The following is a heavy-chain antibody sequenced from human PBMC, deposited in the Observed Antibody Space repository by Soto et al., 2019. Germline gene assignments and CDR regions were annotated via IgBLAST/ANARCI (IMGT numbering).Heavy chain of an antibody. CDR1: GFSLSTSGMC. D-gene: IGHD3-10*01. CDR3: ARTVRGHTKNPPQTDYGMHV. V-gene: IGHV2-70*11. CDR2: IDWDDDE. J-gene: IGHJ6*02. Sequence: SGPTLVNPTQTLTLTCTFSGFSLSTSGMCVSWIRQPPGKALEWLARIDWDDDEYYNTSLKTRLTISKDTSKNQVVLTMTNVDPVDTATYYCARTVRGHTKNPPQTDYGMHVWGQGTTVTVSS.